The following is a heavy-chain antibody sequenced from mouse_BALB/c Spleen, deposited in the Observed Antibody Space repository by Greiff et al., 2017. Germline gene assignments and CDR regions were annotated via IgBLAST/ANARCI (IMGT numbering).Heavy chain of an antibody. CDR1: GFNIKDTY. CDR3: ARRVYDGLYYYAMDY. J-gene: IGHJ4*01. V-gene: IGHV14-3*02. CDR2: IDPANGNT. D-gene: IGHD2-3*01. Sequence: VQLQQSGAELVKPGALVKLSCTASGFNIKDTYMHWVKQRPEQGLEWIGRIDPANGNTKYDPKFQGKATITADTSSNTAYLQLSSLTSEDTAVYYCARRVYDGLYYYAMDYWGQGTSVTVSS.